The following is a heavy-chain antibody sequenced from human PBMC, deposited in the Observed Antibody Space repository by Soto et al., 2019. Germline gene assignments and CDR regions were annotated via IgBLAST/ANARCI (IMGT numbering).Heavy chain of an antibody. J-gene: IGHJ4*02. CDR2: INHSGST. CDR1: GGSFSGYY. CDR3: ARAANYYGSGNDY. D-gene: IGHD3-10*01. Sequence: SETLSLTCAVYGGSFSGYYWSWIRQPPGKGLEWIGEINHSGSTNYNPSLKSRVNISVDTSKNQISLKLRSVTAADTAVYYCARAANYYGSGNDYWGQGTLVTVSS. V-gene: IGHV4-34*01.